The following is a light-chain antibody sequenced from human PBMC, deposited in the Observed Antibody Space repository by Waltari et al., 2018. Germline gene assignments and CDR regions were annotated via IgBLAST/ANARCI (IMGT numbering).Light chain of an antibody. V-gene: IGKV4-1*01. CDR3: QQYYSTPDT. J-gene: IGKJ3*01. Sequence: DIVMTQSSDSLAVSLGERATIHCKSSQSVLSSSNNKNYLAWYQQKPGQPPKRLIYWASTRESGVPDRFSGSGSGTDFTLTISSLQAEDVAVYYCQQYYSTPDTFGPGTKVDIK. CDR2: WAS. CDR1: QSVLSSSNNKNY.